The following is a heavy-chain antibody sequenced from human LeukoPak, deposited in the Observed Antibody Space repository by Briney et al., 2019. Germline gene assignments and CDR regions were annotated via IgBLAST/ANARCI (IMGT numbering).Heavy chain of an antibody. J-gene: IGHJ4*02. CDR1: GGTFSSYA. CDR3: ASEGRDGYNIPFDY. Sequence: GASVKVSCKASGGTFSSYAINWVRQAPGQGLEWMGGIIPIFGTANYAQKFQGRVTITTDESTSTAYMELSSLRSEDTAVYYCASEGRDGYNIPFDYWGQGTLVTVSS. CDR2: IIPIFGTA. V-gene: IGHV1-69*05. D-gene: IGHD5-24*01.